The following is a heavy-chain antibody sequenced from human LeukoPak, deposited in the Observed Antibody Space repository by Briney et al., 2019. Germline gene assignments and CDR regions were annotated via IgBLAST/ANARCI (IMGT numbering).Heavy chain of an antibody. J-gene: IGHJ4*02. CDR3: ARGDSSFSFDY. Sequence: SETLSLTCAVSGGSISSGGYSWSWIRQPPGKGLEWIGYIYHSGSTYYNPSLKSRVTTSVDRSKNQFSLKLSSVTAADTAVYYCARGDSSFSFDYWGQGTLVTVSS. D-gene: IGHD3-22*01. V-gene: IGHV4-30-2*01. CDR2: IYHSGST. CDR1: GGSISSGGYS.